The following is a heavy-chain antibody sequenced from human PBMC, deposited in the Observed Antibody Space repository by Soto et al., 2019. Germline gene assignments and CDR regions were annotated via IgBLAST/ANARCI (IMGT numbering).Heavy chain of an antibody. CDR3: ATDTEAARPSASSYSDYGMDV. CDR1: GGTISIGGYY. Sequence: SETLSLTCTVSGGTISIGGYYLSWIRQHPGKGLEWIGYIYYSGSTYYNPSLKSRVTISVDTSKNQFSLKLSSVTAADTAVYYCATDTEAARPSASSYSDYGMDVWGQGTTITFSS. CDR2: IYYSGST. J-gene: IGHJ6*02. D-gene: IGHD6-6*01. V-gene: IGHV4-31*03.